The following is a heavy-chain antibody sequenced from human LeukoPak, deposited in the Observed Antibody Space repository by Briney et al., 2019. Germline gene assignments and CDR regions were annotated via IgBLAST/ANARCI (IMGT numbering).Heavy chain of an antibody. CDR1: GITASSKY. J-gene: IGHJ4*02. CDR2: IYSGGST. D-gene: IGHD2-8*02. CDR3: AASTGNKDFDD. Sequence: GGSLRLSCAVSGITASSKYMSWVRQAPGKGLEWVSVIYSGGSTYYADSVKGRFTISRDNSRNTLYLQMNRLRAEDTALYYCAASTGNKDFDDWGQGTLVIVSS. V-gene: IGHV3-66*02.